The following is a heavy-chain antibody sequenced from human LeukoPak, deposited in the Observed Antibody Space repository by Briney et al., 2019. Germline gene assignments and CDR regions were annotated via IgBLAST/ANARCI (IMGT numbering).Heavy chain of an antibody. J-gene: IGHJ4*02. CDR1: GGSISSSNW. Sequence: SGTLSLTCAVSGGSISSSNWWSWIRQLPGKGLEWIGYIYYSGSTDYNPSLKSRVTISVDTSKKQFSLSLSSVTAADTAVYYCAGGFDSRKVGYWGQGTLVTVSS. V-gene: IGHV4-4*02. CDR2: IYYSGST. D-gene: IGHD6-13*01. CDR3: AGGFDSRKVGY.